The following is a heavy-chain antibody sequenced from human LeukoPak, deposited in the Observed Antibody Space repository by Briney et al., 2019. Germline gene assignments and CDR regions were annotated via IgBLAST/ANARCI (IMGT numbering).Heavy chain of an antibody. CDR2: IYSSGST. J-gene: IGHJ4*02. CDR1: GGSITSYY. D-gene: IGHD2-2*02. V-gene: IGHV4-4*08. CDR3: ARSIVVVPAAIRGPFVGAPYFGY. Sequence: PSETLSLTCTVSGGSITSYYWSWIRQSPGKGLEWIGYIYSSGSTNFNPSLKSRVTITVDTSKNQFSLKLSSVTAADTAVYYCARSIVVVPAAIRGPFVGAPYFGYWGQGTLVTVSS.